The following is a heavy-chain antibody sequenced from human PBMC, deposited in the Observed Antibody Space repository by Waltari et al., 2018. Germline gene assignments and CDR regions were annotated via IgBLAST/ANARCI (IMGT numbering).Heavy chain of an antibody. V-gene: IGHV1-2*02. D-gene: IGHD6-13*01. CDR2: INPNSGGT. J-gene: IGHJ4*02. Sequence: QVQLVQSGAEVKKPGASVKVSCKASGYTFTGYYMHWVRQAPGQGLEWMGWINPNSGGTNDAQKFQGRVTMTRDTSISTAYMELSRLRSDDTAVYYCARRSRAAAGTLDYWGQGTLVTVSS. CDR3: ARRSRAAAGTLDY. CDR1: GYTFTGYY.